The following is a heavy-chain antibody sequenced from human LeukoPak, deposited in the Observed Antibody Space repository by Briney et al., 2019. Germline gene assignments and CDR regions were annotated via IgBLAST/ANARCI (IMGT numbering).Heavy chain of an antibody. CDR2: ISGNSGRT. D-gene: IGHD4-17*01. CDR1: GSTFSNYG. Sequence: GGSLRLSCAASGSTFSNYGMSWVRQIPGKGLEWVSFISGNSGRTDYAESVKGRFTISRDNSKNTVYLQMNSLRDEDTATYYCAKDPNGDYVGTFDMWGQGTMVTVSS. V-gene: IGHV3-23*01. J-gene: IGHJ3*02. CDR3: AKDPNGDYVGTFDM.